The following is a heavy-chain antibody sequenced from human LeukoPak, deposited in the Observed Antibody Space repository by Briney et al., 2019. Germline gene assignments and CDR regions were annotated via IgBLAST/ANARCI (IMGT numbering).Heavy chain of an antibody. CDR3: AKGPPLPQYFQY. Sequence: GGSLRLSYAASGFTFSSYAMSWVRQAPGKGLEWVSAISGSGSSTYYADSVKGRFTISRDNSKNTLYLQMNSLRVEDTAIYYCAKGPPLPQYFQYWGQGTPVTVSS. J-gene: IGHJ1*01. CDR2: ISGSGSST. CDR1: GFTFSSYA. V-gene: IGHV3-23*01.